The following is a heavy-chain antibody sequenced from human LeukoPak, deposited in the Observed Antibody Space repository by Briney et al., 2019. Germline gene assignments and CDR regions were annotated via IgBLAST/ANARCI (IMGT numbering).Heavy chain of an antibody. Sequence: PGGSLRLSCAASEFTFSSYAMHWVRQAPGKGLEWVAVISYDGSNKYYADSVKGRFTISRDNSKNTLYLQMNSLRAEDTAVYYCAREESRGADYGGNGLDYWGQGTLVTVSS. CDR1: EFTFSSYA. V-gene: IGHV3-30*04. J-gene: IGHJ4*02. D-gene: IGHD4-23*01. CDR2: ISYDGSNK. CDR3: AREESRGADYGGNGLDY.